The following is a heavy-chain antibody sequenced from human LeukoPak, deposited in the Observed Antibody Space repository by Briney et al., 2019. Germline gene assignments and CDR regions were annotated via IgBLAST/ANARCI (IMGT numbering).Heavy chain of an antibody. J-gene: IGHJ5*02. V-gene: IGHV7-4-1*02. CDR3: ARDGDSGYCSGGSCHNWFDP. D-gene: IGHD2-15*01. CDR1: GYTFTSYG. Sequence: ASVKVSCKASGYTFTSYGISWVGQAPGQGLEWMGWINTNTANPTYAQGFTGRFVFSLDTSVSTAYLQISSLKAEDTAVYYCARDGDSGYCSGGSCHNWFDPWGQGTLVTVSS. CDR2: INTNTANP.